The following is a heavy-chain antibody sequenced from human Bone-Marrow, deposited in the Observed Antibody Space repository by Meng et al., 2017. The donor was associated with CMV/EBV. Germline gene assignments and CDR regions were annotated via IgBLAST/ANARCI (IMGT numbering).Heavy chain of an antibody. J-gene: IGHJ6*01. D-gene: IGHD3-3*01. CDR2: IYHSGST. Sequence: SETLSLTCAVYGGSFSGYYWSWVRQPPGKGLEWIGEIYHSGSTNYNPSLKSRVTISVDKSKNQFSLKLSSVTAADTAVYYCARDKGLRFLEWSSAGMDVWGQGTTVTGSS. CDR3: ARDKGLRFLEWSSAGMDV. V-gene: IGHV4-34*01. CDR1: GGSFSGYY.